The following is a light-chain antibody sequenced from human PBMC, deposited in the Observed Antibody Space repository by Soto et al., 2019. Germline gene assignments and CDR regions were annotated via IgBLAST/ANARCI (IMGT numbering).Light chain of an antibody. Sequence: EIVLTQSPATLSLSPGERATHSCRASQSVSSYLAWYQQKPGQAPRLLIYDASNRATGIPARFSGSGSGTDFTLTISSLEPEDFAIYYCQQRSNWPPTFGGGTKVDNK. CDR2: DAS. CDR3: QQRSNWPPT. CDR1: QSVSSY. V-gene: IGKV3-11*01. J-gene: IGKJ4*01.